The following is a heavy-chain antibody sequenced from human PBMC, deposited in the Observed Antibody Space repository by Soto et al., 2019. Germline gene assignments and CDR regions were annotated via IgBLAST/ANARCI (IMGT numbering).Heavy chain of an antibody. CDR2: INPNSGGT. J-gene: IGHJ5*02. Sequence: LVKFSCKASGYTFTAYYMHWLRQAPGQGLEWMGWINPNSGGTYHAQNFQGRVTMTRDTSTTTAYMELASLRSDDTAVYYCARGGGRGYNELDPWGHGTLVTVS. D-gene: IGHD5-12*01. V-gene: IGHV1-2*02. CDR3: ARGGGRGYNELDP. CDR1: GYTFTAYY.